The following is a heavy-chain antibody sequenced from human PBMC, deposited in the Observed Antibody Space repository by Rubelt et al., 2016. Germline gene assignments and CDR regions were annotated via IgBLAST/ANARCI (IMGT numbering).Heavy chain of an antibody. CDR3: ARPPYDILTGYDYYYGMDV. CDR1: GGTFSSYA. J-gene: IGHJ6*02. V-gene: IGHV1-69*06. D-gene: IGHD3-9*01. Sequence: QVQLVQSGAEVKKPGSSVKVSCKASGGTFSSYAISWVRQAPGQGLEWMGGIIPIFGSANYAKKFHGRVTITADKSTTTAYMELSSLRSEDTAVYYCARPPYDILTGYDYYYGMDVWGQGTTVTVSS. CDR2: IIPIFGSA.